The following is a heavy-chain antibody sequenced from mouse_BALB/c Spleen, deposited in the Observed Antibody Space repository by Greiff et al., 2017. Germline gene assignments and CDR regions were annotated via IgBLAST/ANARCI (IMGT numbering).Heavy chain of an antibody. V-gene: IGHV14-1*02. CDR3: AVITTDRDY. Sequence: EVQLQQSGAELVRPGALVKLSCKASGFNIKDYYMHWVKQRPEQGLEWIGWIDPENGNTIYDPKFQGKANTTADTSSNTAFLQLSSLTSEDTAAYYCAVITTDRDYWGQGTTLTVSS. J-gene: IGHJ2*01. CDR1: GFNIKDYY. CDR2: IDPENGNT. D-gene: IGHD1-1*01.